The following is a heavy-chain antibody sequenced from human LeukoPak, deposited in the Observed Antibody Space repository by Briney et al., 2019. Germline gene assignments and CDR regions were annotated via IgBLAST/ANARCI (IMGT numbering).Heavy chain of an antibody. CDR1: GGSISSDY. D-gene: IGHD6-13*01. CDR3: ARDSLVHPNRWFDP. V-gene: IGHV4-4*07. CDR2: IYTSGST. Sequence: SETLSLTCTVSGGSISSDYWSWIRQPDGKGLEWIGRIYTSGSTNYNPSLKSRVSMSVDTSTNQLSLKLSSVTAADTAVYYCARDSLVHPNRWFDPWGQGTLVIVSS. J-gene: IGHJ5*02.